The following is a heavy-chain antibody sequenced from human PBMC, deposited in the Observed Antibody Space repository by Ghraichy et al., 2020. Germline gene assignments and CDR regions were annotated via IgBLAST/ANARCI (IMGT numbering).Heavy chain of an antibody. J-gene: IGHJ6*02. V-gene: IGHV4-4*07. Sequence: SQTLSLTCTVSGGSISSYYWSWIRQPAGKGLEWIGRIYTSGSTNYNPSLKSRVTMSVDTSKNQFSLKLSSVTAADTAVYYCAADYTTLPYGMDVWGQWTTVTVSS. CDR1: GGSISSYY. CDR2: IYTSGST. CDR3: AADYTTLPYGMDV. D-gene: IGHD4-11*01.